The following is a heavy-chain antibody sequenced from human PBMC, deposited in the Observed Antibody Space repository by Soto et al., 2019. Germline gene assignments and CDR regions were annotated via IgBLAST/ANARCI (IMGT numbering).Heavy chain of an antibody. V-gene: IGHV1-46*01. J-gene: IGHJ4*02. CDR2: INPSGGST. Sequence: ASVKVSCKASGYTFTSYYMHWVRQAPGQGLEWMGIINPSGGSTRYAQKFQGRVTMTRDTSTSTVYMELSSLRSEDTAVYYCAREYLRGYCSGGSCYFGYWGQGTLVTVSS. CDR3: AREYLRGYCSGGSCYFGY. CDR1: GYTFTSYY. D-gene: IGHD2-15*01.